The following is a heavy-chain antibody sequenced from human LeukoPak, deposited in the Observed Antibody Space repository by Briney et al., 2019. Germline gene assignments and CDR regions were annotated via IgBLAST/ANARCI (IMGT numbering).Heavy chain of an antibody. CDR1: GFTFGDNA. Sequence: PGGSLRLSCTASGFTFGDNAWSWFRQAPGKGLEWICFIRKKGSGGTTDYAASVRGRFTISRDDAKSIAYLQMSSLKTEDTALYYCSRGLHDYGDSNYYFDQWGRGTLVTVSS. J-gene: IGHJ4*02. CDR2: IRKKGSGGTT. D-gene: IGHD4-17*01. CDR3: SRGLHDYGDSNYYFDQ. V-gene: IGHV3-49*03.